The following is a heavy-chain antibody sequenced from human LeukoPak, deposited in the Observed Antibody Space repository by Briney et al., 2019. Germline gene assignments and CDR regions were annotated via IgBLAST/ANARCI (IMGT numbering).Heavy chain of an antibody. Sequence: PGGSLRLSCAASGFTLSNYAMNWVRQAPGKGLEWVSAISGSGGSTYYADSVKGRFTISRDNSKNTLYLQMNSLRAEDTAVYYCARSYYYDSSGYYVYWGQGTLVTVSS. V-gene: IGHV3-23*01. J-gene: IGHJ4*02. CDR1: GFTLSNYA. D-gene: IGHD3-22*01. CDR2: ISGSGGST. CDR3: ARSYYYDSSGYYVY.